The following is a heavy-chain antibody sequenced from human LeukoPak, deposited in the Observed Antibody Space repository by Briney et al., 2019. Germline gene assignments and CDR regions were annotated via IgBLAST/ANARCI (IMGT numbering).Heavy chain of an antibody. Sequence: PGGSLRLSCAASGFTFSSYWMHWVRQAPGKGLVWVSRINSDGSSRSYADSVKGRFTISRDNAKNTLYLQMNSLRAEDTAVYYCARDSFDSSGYYYGYDYWGQGTLVTASS. CDR3: ARDSFDSSGYYYGYDY. D-gene: IGHD3-22*01. J-gene: IGHJ4*02. CDR2: INSDGSSR. V-gene: IGHV3-74*01. CDR1: GFTFSSYW.